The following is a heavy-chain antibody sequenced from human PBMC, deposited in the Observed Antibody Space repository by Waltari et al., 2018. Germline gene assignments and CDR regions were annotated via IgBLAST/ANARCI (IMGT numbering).Heavy chain of an antibody. CDR3: ARGLPVWANWAIRGNYFDY. CDR1: GGSFSGYY. D-gene: IGHD7-27*01. CDR2: INHSGSN. V-gene: IGHV4-34*01. Sequence: QVQLQQWGAGLLKPSETLSLTCAVYGGSFSGYYWSWIRQPPGKGLEWIGEINHSGSNHYKPALKSRVTISVDTSKNQFSLKLGSVTAADTAVYYCARGLPVWANWAIRGNYFDYWGQGTLVTVSS. J-gene: IGHJ4*02.